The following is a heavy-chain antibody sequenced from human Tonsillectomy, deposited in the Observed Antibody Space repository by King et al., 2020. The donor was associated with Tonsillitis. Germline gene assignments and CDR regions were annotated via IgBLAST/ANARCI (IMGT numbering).Heavy chain of an antibody. V-gene: IGHV1-69*12. Sequence: QLVQSGAEVKKPGSSVKVSCKASGGAFSKYAISLVRQAPGQRLEWMGGIIPPFGTAEYALRLQGRVTITADESTSTAYMELSSLRSEDSAVYYCARAHSSGYWAYNYYMDVWGKGTTVTVSS. J-gene: IGHJ6*03. CDR3: ARAHSSGYWAYNYYMDV. CDR2: IIPPFGTA. CDR1: GGAFSKYA. D-gene: IGHD3-22*01.